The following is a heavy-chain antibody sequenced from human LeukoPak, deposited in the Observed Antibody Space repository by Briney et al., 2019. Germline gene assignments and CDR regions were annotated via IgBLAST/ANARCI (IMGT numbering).Heavy chain of an antibody. J-gene: IGHJ4*02. V-gene: IGHV3-30*04. CDR1: GFTFSSSYA. CDR3: ARDSGYSGYDYTPIDY. Sequence: QTGGSLRLSCAASGFTFSSSYAMHWVRQAPGKGLEWVAVISYDGSNKYYADSVRGRFTISRDNSKNTLYLQMNSLRAEDTAVYYCARDSGYSGYDYTPIDYWGQGTLVTVSS. D-gene: IGHD5-12*01. CDR2: ISYDGSNK.